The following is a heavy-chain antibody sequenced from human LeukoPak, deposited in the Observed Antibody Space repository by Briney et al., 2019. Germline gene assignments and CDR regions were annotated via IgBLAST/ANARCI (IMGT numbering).Heavy chain of an antibody. J-gene: IGHJ4*02. Sequence: GGSLRLSCTVSGFTVSSNSMSWVRQAPGKGLEWISFIYSGTIHYSDSVKGRFTISRDNSKNTLYLQMNSLRAEDTAVYYCARRAGAYSHPYDYWGQGTLVTVSS. CDR3: ARRAGAYSHPYDY. V-gene: IGHV3-53*01. D-gene: IGHD4/OR15-4a*01. CDR2: IYSGTI. CDR1: GFTVSSNS.